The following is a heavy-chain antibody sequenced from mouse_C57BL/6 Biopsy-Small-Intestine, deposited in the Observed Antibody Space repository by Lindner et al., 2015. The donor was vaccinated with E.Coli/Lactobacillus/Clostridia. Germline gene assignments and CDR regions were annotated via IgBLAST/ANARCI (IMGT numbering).Heavy chain of an antibody. D-gene: IGHD2-5*01. J-gene: IGHJ4*01. CDR3: ARAYTKRGYYAMDY. CDR2: INPYNGDT. V-gene: IGHV1-20*01. CDR1: GYSFTAYF. Sequence: VQLQESGPELVKPGASVKISCKASGYSFTAYFMNWVKLSHGKSLEWIGRINPYNGDTFYNRKFKGKATLTVDKSSSTAHMDLRSLTSDDSAVYFCARAYTKRGYYAMDYWGQGTSVTVSS.